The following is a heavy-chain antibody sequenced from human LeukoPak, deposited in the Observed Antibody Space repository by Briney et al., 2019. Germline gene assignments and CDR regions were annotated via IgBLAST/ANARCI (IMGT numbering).Heavy chain of an antibody. CDR1: GFTFSSYA. Sequence: PGGSLRLPCAASGFTFSSYAMSWVRQAPGKGLEWVSAISGSGGSTYYADSVKGRFTISRDNSKSTLYLQMNSLRAEDTAVYYCARARYCSGGSCYYAFDIWGQGTMVTVSS. CDR3: ARARYCSGGSCYYAFDI. CDR2: ISGSGGST. D-gene: IGHD2-15*01. V-gene: IGHV3-23*01. J-gene: IGHJ3*02.